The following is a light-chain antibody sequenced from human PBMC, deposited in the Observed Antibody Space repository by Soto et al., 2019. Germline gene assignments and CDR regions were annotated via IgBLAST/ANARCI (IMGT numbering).Light chain of an antibody. J-gene: IGKJ4*01. V-gene: IGKV3-20*01. CDR3: QQFSSYPLT. CDR1: QSISSSF. Sequence: EIVLTQSPGILSLSPGERASLSCGASQSISSSFLAWYQQKPVQAPRLLIYDASSRATGIPDRFSGGGSGTDFILTISRLEPEDFAVYYCQQFSSYPLTFGGGTKVDIK. CDR2: DAS.